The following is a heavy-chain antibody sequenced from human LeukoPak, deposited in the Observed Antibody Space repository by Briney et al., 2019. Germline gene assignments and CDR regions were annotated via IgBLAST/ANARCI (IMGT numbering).Heavy chain of an antibody. CDR2: IIPIFGTA. CDR1: GGTLSSYA. D-gene: IGHD3-10*01. Sequence: ASVKVSCKASGGTLSSYAISWVRQAPGQGLEWMGGIIPIFGTANYAQKFQGRVTITADESTSTAYMELNSLRAEDTAVYYCAKALWLVRGVDYFDYWGQGTLVTVSS. CDR3: AKALWLVRGVDYFDY. V-gene: IGHV1-69*13. J-gene: IGHJ4*02.